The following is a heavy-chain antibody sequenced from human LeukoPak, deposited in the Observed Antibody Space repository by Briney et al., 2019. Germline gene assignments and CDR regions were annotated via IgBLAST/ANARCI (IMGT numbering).Heavy chain of an antibody. CDR2: IYHSGST. J-gene: IGHJ4*02. CDR1: GGSISSSNW. CDR3: ARDGAGYCSSTSCYYIS. D-gene: IGHD2-2*01. V-gene: IGHV4-4*02. Sequence: SGTLSLTCAVSGGSISSSNWWSWVRQPPGKGLEWIGEIYHSGSTNYNPSLKSRVTISVDKSKNQFSLKLSSVTAADTAVYYCARDGAGYCSSTSCYYISWGQGTLVTVSS.